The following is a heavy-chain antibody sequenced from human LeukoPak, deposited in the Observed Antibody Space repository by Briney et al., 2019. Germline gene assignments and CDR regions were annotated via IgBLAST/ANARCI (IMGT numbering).Heavy chain of an antibody. CDR1: GISFRSYG. J-gene: IGHJ4*02. D-gene: IGHD3-9*01. V-gene: IGHV3-33*01. CDR2: IWYDASNK. CDR3: ATDISTHYFGS. Sequence: GRPLRLSCAASGISFRSYGMHWVRQAPGKGLEWVTFIWYDASNKYYAESVKGRFTISRDNSRNTVFLQMNSLRAEDTAIYYCATDISTHYFGSWGQGTLVTVSS.